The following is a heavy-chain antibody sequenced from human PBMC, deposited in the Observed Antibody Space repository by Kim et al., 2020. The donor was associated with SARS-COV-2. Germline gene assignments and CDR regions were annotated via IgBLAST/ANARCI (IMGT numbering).Heavy chain of an antibody. Sequence: SETLSLTCTVSGGSITSVSYYWGWIRQSPGKGLDWIGSILYSGSTYYNPTLKCRVSISADTSKNQFSLKLRSVTAADAAVYYCAGPRIAARLAYWGQGTL. CDR2: ILYSGST. J-gene: IGHJ4*02. V-gene: IGHV4-39*01. CDR3: AGPRIAARLAY. D-gene: IGHD6-6*01. CDR1: GGSITSVSYY.